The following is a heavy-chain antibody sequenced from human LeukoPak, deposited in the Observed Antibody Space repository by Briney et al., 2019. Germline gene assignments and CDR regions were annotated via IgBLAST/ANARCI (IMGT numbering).Heavy chain of an antibody. CDR3: ARLMYYYDSSGYYSVYYGMDV. V-gene: IGHV4-59*01. CDR1: GGSISSYY. D-gene: IGHD3-22*01. Sequence: SETLSLTCTVSGGSISSYYWSWIRQPPGKGLEWIGYIYYSGSTNYNPSLKSRVTISVDTSKNQFSLKLSSVTAADTAVYYCARLMYYYDSSGYYSVYYGMDVWGQGTTVTVSS. CDR2: IYYSGST. J-gene: IGHJ6*02.